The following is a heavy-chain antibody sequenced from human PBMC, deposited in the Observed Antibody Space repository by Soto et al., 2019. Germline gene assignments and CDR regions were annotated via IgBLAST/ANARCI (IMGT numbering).Heavy chain of an antibody. J-gene: IGHJ1*01. CDR3: GRDFGSGHADV. D-gene: IGHD1-26*01. V-gene: IGHV5-10-1*01. Sequence: GESLKISCHTSDEIFNTYWITWVRQMPGRGLEWVGRIDPSDSYTTYNPSLKGHVILSVDKSMNTAYVQWTSLRASDTAMYFCGRDFGSGHADVWGQGTLVTVSS. CDR1: DEIFNTYW. CDR2: IDPSDSYT.